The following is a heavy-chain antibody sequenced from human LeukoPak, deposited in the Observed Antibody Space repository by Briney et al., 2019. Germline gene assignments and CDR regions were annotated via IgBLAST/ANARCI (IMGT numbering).Heavy chain of an antibody. CDR2: IYYSGSP. J-gene: IGHJ4*02. CDR3: ATWRTAKTGFDY. D-gene: IGHD1-1*01. CDR1: GGSISNNNYY. Sequence: SETLSLTCTVSGGSISNNNYYWAWIRQPPGKGLECIGSIYYSGSPYYNPSLKSRITISVDTSKNQFSLRLSSVTAADTAVYYCATWRTAKTGFDYWGQGTLVTVSS. V-gene: IGHV4-39*01.